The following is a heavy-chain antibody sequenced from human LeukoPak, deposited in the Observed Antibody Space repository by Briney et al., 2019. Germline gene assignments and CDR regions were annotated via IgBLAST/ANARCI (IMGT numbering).Heavy chain of an antibody. CDR2: ISSNGGST. V-gene: IGHV3-64*01. CDR1: GFTFSSYA. J-gene: IGHJ6*02. CDR3: ARVGSSYYYYYGMDP. D-gene: IGHD2-15*01. Sequence: GGSLRLSCAASGFTFSSYAMHWVRQAPGKGLEYVSAISSNGGSTYYANSVKGRFTISRDNSKNTLYLQMGSLRAEDMAVYYCARVGSSYYYYYGMDPWGQGTLVTVSS.